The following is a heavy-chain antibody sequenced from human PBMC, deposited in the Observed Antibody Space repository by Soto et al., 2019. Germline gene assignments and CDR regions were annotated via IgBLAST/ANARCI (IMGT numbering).Heavy chain of an antibody. CDR2: IIPIFGTA. J-gene: IGHJ5*02. CDR1: GGTFSSYA. CDR3: ASSRDIVVVPAAIRLFNWFDP. V-gene: IGHV1-69*13. Sequence: SVKVSCKASGGTFSSYAISWVRQAPGQGLEWMGGIIPIFGTANYAQKFQGRVTITADESTSTAYMELSSLRSEDTAVYYCASSRDIVVVPAAIRLFNWFDPWGQGTLVTASS. D-gene: IGHD2-2*02.